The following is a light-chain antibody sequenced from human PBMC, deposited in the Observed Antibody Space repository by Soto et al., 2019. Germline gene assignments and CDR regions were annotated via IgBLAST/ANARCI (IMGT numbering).Light chain of an antibody. V-gene: IGKV1-5*01. Sequence: DIQLTQSPSTLSASVGDRVTITCRASQSISSGLAWYQQKPGKAPKLLIYDASSLESGVPSRFSGSGSGTEFTLTISSLQPDDFATYYCQQYNSYNTFGQGTKLEIK. J-gene: IGKJ2*01. CDR3: QQYNSYNT. CDR1: QSISSG. CDR2: DAS.